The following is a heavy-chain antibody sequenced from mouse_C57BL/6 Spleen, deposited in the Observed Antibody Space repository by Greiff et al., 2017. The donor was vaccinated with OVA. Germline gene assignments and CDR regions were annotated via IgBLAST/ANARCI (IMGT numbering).Heavy chain of an antibody. CDR1: GFTFSSYT. D-gene: IGHD1-1*01. CDR2: ISGGGGNT. CDR3: ARQTTVVESWFAY. J-gene: IGHJ3*01. V-gene: IGHV5-9*01. Sequence: DVMLVESGGGLVKPGGSLKLSCAASGFTFSSYTMSWVRQTPEKRLEWVATISGGGGNTYYPDSVKGRFTISRDNAKNTLYLQMSSLRSEDTALYYCARQTTVVESWFAYWGQGTLVTVSA.